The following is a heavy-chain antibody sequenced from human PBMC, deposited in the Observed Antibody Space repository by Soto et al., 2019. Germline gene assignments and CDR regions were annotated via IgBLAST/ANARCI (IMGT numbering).Heavy chain of an antibody. CDR3: ARDTSLAPRVLKN. Sequence: SETLSLTCTVSGDSISTDYYFWNWIRQPPGKGLEWIGSIYYSGSSNYNPSPKSRVTISVDRSKSQFSLKLSSVTAADTAVYYCARDTSLAPRVLKNWGQGTLVTVSS. CDR2: IYYSGSS. J-gene: IGHJ4*02. D-gene: IGHD3-16*01. V-gene: IGHV4-61*01. CDR1: GDSISTDYYF.